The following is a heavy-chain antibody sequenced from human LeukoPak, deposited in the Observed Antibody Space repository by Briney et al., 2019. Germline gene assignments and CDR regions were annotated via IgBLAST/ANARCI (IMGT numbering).Heavy chain of an antibody. CDR1: GHTSTTYA. J-gene: IGHJ6*02. D-gene: IGHD6-13*01. CDR2: IIPIDDST. Sequence: ASVKVSCKASGHTSTTYAIHWVRQAPGQGLEWMGGIIPIDDSTNYVQKFQDRVMITADEATNIIYMELGSLKSEDTAEYYCARHSGHSSWYYGLDVWGQGTTVIVSS. CDR3: ARHSGHSSWYYGLDV. V-gene: IGHV1-69*13.